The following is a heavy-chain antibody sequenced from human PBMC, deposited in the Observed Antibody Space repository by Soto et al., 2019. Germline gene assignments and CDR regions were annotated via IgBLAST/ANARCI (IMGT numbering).Heavy chain of an antibody. D-gene: IGHD6-13*01. Sequence: QLQLQESGPGLVKPSETLSLTCTVSGGSISSSSYYWGWIRQPPGKGLEWIGSIYYSGGTYYNPSLKSRVTISVDTSKNQFSLKLSSVTAADTAVYYCARRRMMAAAGHYYYYGMDVWGQGTTVTVSS. CDR3: ARRRMMAAAGHYYYYGMDV. CDR2: IYYSGGT. J-gene: IGHJ6*02. CDR1: GGSISSSSYY. V-gene: IGHV4-39*01.